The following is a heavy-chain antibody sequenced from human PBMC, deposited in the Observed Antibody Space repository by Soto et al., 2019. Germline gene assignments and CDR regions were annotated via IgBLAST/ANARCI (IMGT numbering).Heavy chain of an antibody. CDR2: IWYDGSNK. D-gene: IGHD5-12*01. J-gene: IGHJ4*02. CDR1: GFTFSSYG. V-gene: IGHV3-33*01. Sequence: GGSLRLSCAASGFTFSSYGMHWGRQAPGKGLEWVAVIWYDGSNKYYADSVKGRFTISRDNSKNTLYLQMNSLRAEDTAVYYCARGSGATTIYYFDYWGQGTLVTVSS. CDR3: ARGSGATTIYYFDY.